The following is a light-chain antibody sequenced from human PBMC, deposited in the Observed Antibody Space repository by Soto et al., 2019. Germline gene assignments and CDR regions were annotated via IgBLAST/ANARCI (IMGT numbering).Light chain of an antibody. CDR2: GAS. CDR1: QSVTSSY. CDR3: QHYVTSLTT. Sequence: EIVLTQSPATLSLSPGERAPFSSVASQSVTSSYLAWYQQKPGQAPRLLIYGASIRVKGIPDRFIGSGSGTDFTLTISRLEPEDFAVYYCQHYVTSLTTFGQGTKVDIK. J-gene: IGKJ1*01. V-gene: IGKV3-20*01.